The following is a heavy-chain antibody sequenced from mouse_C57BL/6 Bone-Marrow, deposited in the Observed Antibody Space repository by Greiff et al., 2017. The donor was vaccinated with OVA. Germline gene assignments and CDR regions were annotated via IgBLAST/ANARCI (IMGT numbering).Heavy chain of an antibody. V-gene: IGHV5-16*01. CDR3: ARAPNYGYWYFDV. Sequence: EVQVVESEGGLVQPGSSMKLSCTASGFTFSDYYMAWVRQVPEKGLEWVANINYDGSSTYYLDSLKSRFIISRDNAKNILYLQMSSLKSEDTATYYCARAPNYGYWYFDVWGTGTTVTVSS. D-gene: IGHD1-1*01. CDR2: INYDGSST. J-gene: IGHJ1*03. CDR1: GFTFSDYY.